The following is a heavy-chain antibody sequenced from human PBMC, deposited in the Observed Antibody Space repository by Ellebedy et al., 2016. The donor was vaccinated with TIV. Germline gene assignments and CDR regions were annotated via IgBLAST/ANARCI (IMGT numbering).Heavy chain of an antibody. Sequence: SETLSLTCTVSGGSISSSSYYWGWIRQPPGTGLEWIGSIYYSGSTYYNPSLKSRVTISVDTSKNQFSLKLSSVTAADTAVYYCTRGRGGNSGYWGQGTLVTVSS. CDR1: GGSISSSSYY. CDR2: IYYSGST. V-gene: IGHV4-39*07. D-gene: IGHD4-23*01. J-gene: IGHJ4*02. CDR3: TRGRGGNSGY.